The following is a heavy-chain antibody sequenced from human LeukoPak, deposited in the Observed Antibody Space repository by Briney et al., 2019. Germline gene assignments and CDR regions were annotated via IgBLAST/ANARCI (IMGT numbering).Heavy chain of an antibody. J-gene: IGHJ4*02. CDR1: GGSISSSSYY. D-gene: IGHD6-19*01. CDR3: AGSGWNGGPFDN. V-gene: IGHV4-39*07. CDR2: MYYSGST. Sequence: SETLSLTCTVSGGSISSSSYYWGWIRQPPGKGLEWNGSMYYSGSTHYNPSLKSRVTISLDTSKNQFSLKLSSVTAADTAVYYCAGSGWNGGPFDNWGQGTLVTVSS.